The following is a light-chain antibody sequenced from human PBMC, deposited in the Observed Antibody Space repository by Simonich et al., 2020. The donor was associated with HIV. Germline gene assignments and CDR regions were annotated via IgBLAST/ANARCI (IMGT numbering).Light chain of an antibody. CDR2: CAS. J-gene: IGKJ2*01. CDR3: QQYYDTPYT. CDR1: QSVLYSSNNKNY. Sequence: DIVMTQSPDSLAVSLGERATINRKSSQSVLYSSNNKNYLAWYQQKPGQPPKLLIYCASTRESGVPDRFRGSGSGPDFTLTISSLQAEDVAVYYCQQYYDTPYTFGQGTKLEIK. V-gene: IGKV4-1*01.